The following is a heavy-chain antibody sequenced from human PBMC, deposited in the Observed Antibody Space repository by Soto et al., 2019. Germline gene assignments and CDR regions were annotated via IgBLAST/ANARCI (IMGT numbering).Heavy chain of an antibody. V-gene: IGHV1-8*01. CDR2: MNPSSGNT. CDR1: GYTFTSYD. J-gene: IGHJ4*02. CDR3: ARGDKAFRGSYRFDY. D-gene: IGHD3-16*02. Sequence: ASVKVSCKASGYTFTSYDINWVRQATGQGLEWTGWMNPSSGNTGYAQKFQGRVTMTRNTSISTAYMELSSLRSEDTAVYYCARGDKAFRGSYRFDYWGQGTLVTVSS.